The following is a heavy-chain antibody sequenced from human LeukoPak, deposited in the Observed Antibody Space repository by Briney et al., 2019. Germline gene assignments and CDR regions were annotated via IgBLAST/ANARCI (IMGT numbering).Heavy chain of an antibody. CDR1: GFTFITYG. Sequence: GGSLRLSCVASGFTFITYGMHWVRQAPGKGREWVTFIRNDGINKFYADFVKGGFTISRDISKNTLYLQMNSLRPEDTGLYYCVKDSGSWYFDYWGQGTLVTVSS. V-gene: IGHV3-30*02. D-gene: IGHD1-26*01. J-gene: IGHJ4*02. CDR3: VKDSGSWYFDY. CDR2: IRNDGINK.